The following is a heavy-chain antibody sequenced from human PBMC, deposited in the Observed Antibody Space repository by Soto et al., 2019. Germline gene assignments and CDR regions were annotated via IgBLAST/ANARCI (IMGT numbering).Heavy chain of an antibody. CDR1: GFTFSSYW. V-gene: IGHV3-74*01. Sequence: EVQLVESGGGLVQPGGSLRLSCVASGFTFSSYWMHWVRQDPGKGLVWVSRMNTDGSSISYADSVKARFTISRDNAKNTLYLQMNGLRAEDTAVYYCARRGGEMVFDYWGQGTLLTVSS. D-gene: IGHD3-16*01. J-gene: IGHJ4*02. CDR3: ARRGGEMVFDY. CDR2: MNTDGSSI.